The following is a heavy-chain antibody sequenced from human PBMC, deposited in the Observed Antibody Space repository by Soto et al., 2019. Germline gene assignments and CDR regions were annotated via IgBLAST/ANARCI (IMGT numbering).Heavy chain of an antibody. J-gene: IGHJ4*02. CDR3: AREASPYSSSLQD. V-gene: IGHV3-30-3*01. Sequence: QVQLVESGGGVVQPGRSLRLSCAASGFTFRSYAMHWVRQAPGKGLEWVAVISYDGSNKYYADSVKGRFTISRDNSKNTLYLQMNSLRAEDTAVYYCAREASPYSSSLQDWGQGTLVNVSS. CDR2: ISYDGSNK. D-gene: IGHD6-13*01. CDR1: GFTFRSYA.